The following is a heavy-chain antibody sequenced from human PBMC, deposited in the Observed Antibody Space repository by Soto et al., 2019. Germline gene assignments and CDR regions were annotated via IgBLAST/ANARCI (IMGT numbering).Heavy chain of an antibody. CDR2: MHYSGST. D-gene: IGHD6-19*01. J-gene: IGHJ5*02. CDR1: GGSIISSSYY. Sequence: QLQLQESGPGPVKPSETLSLTCTVSGGSIISSSYYWGWIRQPPGKGLEWIVSMHYSGSTYYNPSLKSRVTISVNTSKNQYSLKLNSVPAADTAVYYCGRQVADGNWFDPWGQGTLVIVSS. CDR3: GRQVADGNWFDP. V-gene: IGHV4-39*01.